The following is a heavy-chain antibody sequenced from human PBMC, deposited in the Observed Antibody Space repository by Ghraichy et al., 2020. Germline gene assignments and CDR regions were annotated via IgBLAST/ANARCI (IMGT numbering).Heavy chain of an antibody. CDR3: AKVQTGTIRFVDYYYGMDV. CDR2: IRYDGSNK. V-gene: IGHV3-30*02. D-gene: IGHD1-1*01. Sequence: GGSLRLSCAASGFTFSSYGMHWVRQAPGKGLEWVAFIRYDGSNKYYADSVKGRFTISRDNSKNTLYLQMNSLRAEDTAVYYCAKVQTGTIRFVDYYYGMDVWGQGTTVTVSS. J-gene: IGHJ6*02. CDR1: GFTFSSYG.